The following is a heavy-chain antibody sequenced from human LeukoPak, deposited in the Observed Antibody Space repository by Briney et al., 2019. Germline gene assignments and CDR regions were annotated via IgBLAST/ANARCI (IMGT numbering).Heavy chain of an antibody. D-gene: IGHD3-16*01. V-gene: IGHV5-51*01. J-gene: IGHJ4*02. CDR2: IYPGDSDV. Sequence: GESLKISFKGSGCNFTNYWIGWVRPLPGKGLAWMGIIYPGDSDVRYSPSFQGQVTISADKSINTAYLQRSSLKASDTAIYYCTRGGSHFEYWGQGTLVTVSS. CDR3: TRGGSHFEY. CDR1: GCNFTNYW.